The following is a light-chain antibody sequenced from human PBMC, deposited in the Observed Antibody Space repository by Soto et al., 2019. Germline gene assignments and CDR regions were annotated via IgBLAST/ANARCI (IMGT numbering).Light chain of an antibody. CDR3: SSYTSSRTLVV. CDR2: GVS. CDR1: SSDVGGYNS. J-gene: IGLJ2*01. V-gene: IGLV2-14*01. Sequence: QSALTQPASVSGSPGQSITISCTGTSSDVGGYNSVSWYQQHPGKAPKLMIYGVSNRPSGVSNRFSGSKSGNTASLTISGLQDEDEADYYCSSYTSSRTLVVFGGGTKLTVL.